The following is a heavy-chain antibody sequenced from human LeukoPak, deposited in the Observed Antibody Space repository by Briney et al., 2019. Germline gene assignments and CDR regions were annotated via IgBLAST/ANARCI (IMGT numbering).Heavy chain of an antibody. Sequence: GGSLRLSCAASGFTYSSYAMSWVRQAPGKGLEWVSGIINSGGITYYADSVKGRFTISRDNSKNTLYLQMDSLRAEDTAIYHCAKDRPGDYSTYWYFDLWGRGTLVTVSS. D-gene: IGHD4-11*01. V-gene: IGHV3-23*01. CDR3: AKDRPGDYSTYWYFDL. CDR1: GFTYSSYA. J-gene: IGHJ2*01. CDR2: IINSGGIT.